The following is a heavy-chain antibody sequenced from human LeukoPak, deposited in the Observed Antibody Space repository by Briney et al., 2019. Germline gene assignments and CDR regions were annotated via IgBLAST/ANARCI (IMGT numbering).Heavy chain of an antibody. J-gene: IGHJ4*02. CDR1: GYTFTDYY. CDR3: ARESCTNGVCYYHFDY. Sequence: ASVKVSCKASGYTFTDYYMHWVRQAPGQGLEWMGILNPSGGSTKYSQNFQGRVTMARDTSTSTVYMELSSLRSEDTAVYYCARESCTNGVCYYHFDYWGQGTLVTVSS. V-gene: IGHV1-46*01. CDR2: LNPSGGST. D-gene: IGHD2-8*01.